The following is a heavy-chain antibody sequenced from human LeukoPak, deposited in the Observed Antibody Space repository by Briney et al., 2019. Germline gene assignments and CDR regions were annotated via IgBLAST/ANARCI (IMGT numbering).Heavy chain of an antibody. V-gene: IGHV3-23*01. J-gene: IGHJ2*01. D-gene: IGHD1-26*01. CDR3: AKGDVVAATSSFFDL. CDR1: GFAFSSYA. Sequence: GGSLRLSCAASGFAFSSYAMSWVRQAPGTGLEWVSSISGSGTSTYYADPVKGRFTISRDNSKNTLYLQMNSLRAEDTAVYYCAKGDVVAATSSFFDLWGRGTLVTVSS. CDR2: ISGSGTST.